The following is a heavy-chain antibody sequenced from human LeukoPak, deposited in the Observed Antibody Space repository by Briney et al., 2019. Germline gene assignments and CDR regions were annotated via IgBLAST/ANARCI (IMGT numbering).Heavy chain of an antibody. D-gene: IGHD6-19*01. CDR3: ASSRYSSGWVDY. J-gene: IGHJ4*02. V-gene: IGHV4-39*01. Sequence: SETLSLSCTVSGGSISSSSYYWGWLRQPPGKGLEWIGSIHYSGSTYYNPSLKSRVTISVDTSKNQFSLKLSSVTAADTAFYYCASSRYSSGWVDYWGQGTLVTVSS. CDR2: IHYSGST. CDR1: GGSISSSSYY.